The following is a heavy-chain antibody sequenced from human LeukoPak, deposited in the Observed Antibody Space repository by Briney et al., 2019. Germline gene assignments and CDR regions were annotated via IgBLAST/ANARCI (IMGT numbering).Heavy chain of an antibody. D-gene: IGHD2-21*01. CDR1: GYSISSGYF. J-gene: IGHJ5*02. Sequence: SETLSLTCTVSGYSISSGYFWGWIRQPPGKGLERIGEINHSGSTNYNPSLKSRVTISVDTSKNQFSLKLSSVTAADTAVYYCARGWHSRWFDPWGQGTLVTVSS. CDR3: ARGWHSRWFDP. V-gene: IGHV4-38-2*02. CDR2: INHSGST.